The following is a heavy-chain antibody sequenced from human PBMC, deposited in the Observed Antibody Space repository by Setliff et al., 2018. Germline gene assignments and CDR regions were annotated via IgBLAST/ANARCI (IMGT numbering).Heavy chain of an antibody. D-gene: IGHD6-19*01. V-gene: IGHV3-33*01. Sequence: PGGSLRLSCAASGFTFSDYGMHWVRQAPGKGLEWVAVIWFDGSNKYYAESVKGRFTISRDNSKSTLYLQMNSLRVEDTAVYYCAIGGRYTTGWGFDYWGQGTLVTVSS. CDR3: AIGGRYTTGWGFDY. CDR1: GFTFSDYG. CDR2: IWFDGSNK. J-gene: IGHJ4*02.